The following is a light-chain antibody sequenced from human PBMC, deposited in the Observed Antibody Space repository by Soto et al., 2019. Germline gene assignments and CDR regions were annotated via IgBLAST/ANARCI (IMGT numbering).Light chain of an antibody. CDR2: GAS. CDR3: QQYNNWPWT. J-gene: IGKJ1*01. Sequence: EIVLTQSPATLSLSPGERATLSCRASQSVGSDLVWYRQKPGQAPRLLIYGASNRATGVPDRFSSSGSGTEFTLTISTLQSEDFAVYYCQQYNNWPWTFGQGTKVDIK. V-gene: IGKV3-15*01. CDR1: QSVGSD.